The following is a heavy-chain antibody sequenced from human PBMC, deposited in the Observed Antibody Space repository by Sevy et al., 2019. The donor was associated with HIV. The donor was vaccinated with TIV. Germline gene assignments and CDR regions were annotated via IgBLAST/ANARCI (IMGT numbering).Heavy chain of an antibody. D-gene: IGHD3-10*01. V-gene: IGHV3-23*01. J-gene: IGHJ3*02. CDR2: ISGSGGST. Sequence: GGSLRLSCAASGFTFSSYAMSWVRQAPGKGLEWVSAISGSGGSTYYADSVKGRFTISRDNSKNTLYLQMNSLRAEDTAVYYCAKDPLKAAYGSGSGLAAFDIWGQRTMVTVSS. CDR1: GFTFSSYA. CDR3: AKDPLKAAYGSGSGLAAFDI.